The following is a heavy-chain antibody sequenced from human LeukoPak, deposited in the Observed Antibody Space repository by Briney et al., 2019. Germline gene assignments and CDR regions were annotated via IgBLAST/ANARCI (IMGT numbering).Heavy chain of an antibody. J-gene: IGHJ4*02. CDR1: GGTFSSYA. V-gene: IGHV1-69*04. CDR3: ASGEGSSGWSFWYFDY. CDR2: IIPILGIA. D-gene: IGHD6-19*01. Sequence: SVKVSCKASGGTFSSYAISWVRQAPGQGLEWMGRIIPILGIANYAQKFQGRVTITRDTSASTAYMELSSLRSEDTAVYYCASGEGSSGWSFWYFDYWGQGTLVTVSS.